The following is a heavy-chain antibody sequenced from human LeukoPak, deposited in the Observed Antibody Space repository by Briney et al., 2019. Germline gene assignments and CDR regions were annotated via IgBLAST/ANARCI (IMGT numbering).Heavy chain of an antibody. V-gene: IGHV3-30*18. CDR2: ISYDGSNK. Sequence: GGSLRLSCAASGFTFSSYGMHWVRQAPGKGLEWVAVISYDGSNKYYADSVKGRFTISRDNSKNTLYLQMNSLRAEDTDVYYCAKADGSRGWGYFDYWGQGTLVTVSS. J-gene: IGHJ4*02. CDR1: GFTFSSYG. D-gene: IGHD6-19*01. CDR3: AKADGSRGWGYFDY.